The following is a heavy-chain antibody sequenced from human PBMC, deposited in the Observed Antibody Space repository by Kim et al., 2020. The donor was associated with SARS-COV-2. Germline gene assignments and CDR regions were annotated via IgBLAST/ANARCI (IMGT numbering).Heavy chain of an antibody. V-gene: IGHV4-59*01. Sequence: SETLSLTCAVSGGSISSYHWTWIRQAPGKGLEWVGYISPSGSPKYNPSLKSRITISLDTSKNAFSLKLGSLTAADTAVYYCAGGGEFYDILTGLEYWGHGTLVTVSS. D-gene: IGHD3-9*01. J-gene: IGHJ4*01. CDR1: GGSISSYH. CDR2: ISPSGSP. CDR3: AGGGEFYDILTGLEY.